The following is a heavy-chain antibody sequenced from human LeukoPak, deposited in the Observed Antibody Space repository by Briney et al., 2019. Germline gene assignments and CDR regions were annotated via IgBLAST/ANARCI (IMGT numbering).Heavy chain of an antibody. J-gene: IGHJ3*02. Sequence: GGSLRLSCAASGFTFSNFAMSWVRQAPGKGLEWVSAIRGNAGDTYYADSVKGRFTISRDNSKNTLYLQMNSLRAEDTAVYYCAKDGSGTYPDAFDMWGQGTMVTVSS. CDR1: GFTFSNFA. CDR3: AKDGSGTYPDAFDM. D-gene: IGHD1-26*01. V-gene: IGHV3-23*01. CDR2: IRGNAGDT.